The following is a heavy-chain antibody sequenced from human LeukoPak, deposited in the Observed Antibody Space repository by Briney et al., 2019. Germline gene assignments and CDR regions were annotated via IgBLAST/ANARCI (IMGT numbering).Heavy chain of an antibody. J-gene: IGHJ4*02. V-gene: IGHV3-72*01. D-gene: IGHD2-2*01. Sequence: GGSLRLSCAASGFTFSDHFLDWVRQAPGKGLEWVGRTRNKAHNYTTSYAASVQGRFTISRHASKKLMYLQMNSLKTEDTAVYFCVRDQGRPGDYCGQGTLVTVSS. CDR2: TRNKAHNYTT. CDR3: VRDQGRPGDY. CDR1: GFTFSDHF.